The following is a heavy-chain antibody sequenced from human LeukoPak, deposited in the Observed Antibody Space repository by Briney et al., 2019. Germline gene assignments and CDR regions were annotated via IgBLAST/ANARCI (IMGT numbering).Heavy chain of an antibody. J-gene: IGHJ4*02. CDR2: ISVDGRST. CDR1: GFSLNSYW. D-gene: IGHD6-13*01. CDR3: AREGYSTGWYFFDN. V-gene: IGHV3-74*03. Sequence: GGSLRLSCDAYGFSLNSYWLHWVRQAPGEGPVWVSRISVDGRSTAYANSVKGRFTSSRDNAKNTLYLGMNSQRADDTAVYYCAREGYSTGWYFFDNWGRGTRVTVSS.